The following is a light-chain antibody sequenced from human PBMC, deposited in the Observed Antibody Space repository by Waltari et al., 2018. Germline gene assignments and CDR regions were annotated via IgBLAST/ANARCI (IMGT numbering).Light chain of an antibody. V-gene: IGLV2-8*01. J-gene: IGLJ2*01. Sequence: QSALTQPPSASGSPGQSVTSSCTGTSSDVGAYDYVPWYQHHPDKAPKLIIFEVNKWPSGVPDRFSGSKSGNTASLTVSGLQAEDEADYYCSSYAGTDNFVVFGGGTKLTVL. CDR3: SSYAGTDNFVV. CDR2: EVN. CDR1: SSDVGAYDY.